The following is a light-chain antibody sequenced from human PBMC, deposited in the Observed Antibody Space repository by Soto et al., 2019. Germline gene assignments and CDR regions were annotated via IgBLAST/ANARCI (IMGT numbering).Light chain of an antibody. Sequence: DVQMTQSPSSLSASVGDRVTITCRSSQRIRTSLNWYQQKPGKAPKFLIYDASSLQSEVPSRFSGSGSGTDFTLTISNLQPEDFATYYCQQSYSVPPTFGQGTKLEI. CDR1: QRIRTS. CDR3: QQSYSVPPT. V-gene: IGKV1-39*01. J-gene: IGKJ2*01. CDR2: DAS.